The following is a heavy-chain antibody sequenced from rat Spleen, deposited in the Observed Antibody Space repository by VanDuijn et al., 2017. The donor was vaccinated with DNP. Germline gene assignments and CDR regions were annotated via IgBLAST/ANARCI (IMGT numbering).Heavy chain of an antibody. CDR3: TTRLGAPSDY. V-gene: IGHV5S13*01. CDR1: GFTFSNYG. Sequence: EVQLVESGGGLVQPGRSLKLSCEVSGFTFSNYGMAWVRQTPTKGLEWVASISTGGGNIFYRDSVKGRFTISRDNAKNTLYLQMDSLRSEDTATYYCTTRLGAPSDYWGQGVMVTVSS. D-gene: IGHD3-1*01. J-gene: IGHJ2*01. CDR2: ISTGGGNI.